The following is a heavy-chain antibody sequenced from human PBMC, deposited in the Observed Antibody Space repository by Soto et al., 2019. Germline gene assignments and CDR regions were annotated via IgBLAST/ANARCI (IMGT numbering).Heavy chain of an antibody. J-gene: IGHJ4*02. V-gene: IGHV1-69*13. CDR2: IIPIFGNA. CDR3: ARDEILEWLLPFDY. CDR1: GGTFSSYA. D-gene: IGHD3-3*01. Sequence: SVKVSCKASGGTFSSYAISWVRQAPGQGLEWMGGIIPIFGNANYAQKLQGRVTITADASTSTAYMELRSLRSDDTAVYYCARDEILEWLLPFDYWGQGTLVTVSS.